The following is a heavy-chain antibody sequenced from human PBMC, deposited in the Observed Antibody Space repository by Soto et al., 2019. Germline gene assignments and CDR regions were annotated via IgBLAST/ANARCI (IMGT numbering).Heavy chain of an antibody. CDR3: ARGGRAAKGYYGMDV. CDR1: GGSISSGGYS. D-gene: IGHD2-15*01. Sequence: SETLSLTCAVSGGSISSGGYSWSWIRQPPGKGLEWIGYIYHSGSTYYNPSLKSRVTISVDRSKNQFSLKLSSVTAADTAVYYCARGGRAAKGYYGMDVWGQGTTVTVSS. V-gene: IGHV4-30-2*01. J-gene: IGHJ6*02. CDR2: IYHSGST.